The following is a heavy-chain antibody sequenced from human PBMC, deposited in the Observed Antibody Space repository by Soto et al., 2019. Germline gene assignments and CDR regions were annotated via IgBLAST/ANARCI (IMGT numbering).Heavy chain of an antibody. J-gene: IGHJ4*02. D-gene: IGHD3-22*01. CDR3: AKDGDSSGHYSPHYFDY. CDR2: ISGSGGST. V-gene: IGHV3-23*01. CDR1: GFTFSSYA. Sequence: GGSLRLSCAASGFTFSSYAMSWVRQAPGKGLEWVSAISGSGGSTYYADSVKGRFTISRDNSKNTLYLQMNSLRAEDTAVYYCAKDGDSSGHYSPHYFDYWGQGTLVTVSS.